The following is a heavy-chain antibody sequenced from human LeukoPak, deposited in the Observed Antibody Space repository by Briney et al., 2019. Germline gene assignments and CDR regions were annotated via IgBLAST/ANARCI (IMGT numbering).Heavy chain of an antibody. Sequence: PGGSLRLSCAASGFTFSSYGMSWVRQAPGKGLEWVSSISGSSSYIYYADSVKGRFTISRDNAKKSLYLQMSSLRAEDTAVYYCAFYYYYGMDVWGQRTTVTVSS. CDR2: ISGSSSYI. CDR1: GFTFSSYG. V-gene: IGHV3-21*01. J-gene: IGHJ6*02. CDR3: AFYYYYGMDV.